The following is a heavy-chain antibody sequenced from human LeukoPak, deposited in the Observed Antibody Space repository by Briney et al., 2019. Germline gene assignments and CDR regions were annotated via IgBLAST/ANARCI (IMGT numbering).Heavy chain of an antibody. V-gene: IGHV3-30*03. CDR3: ASEGRRREANFRVFYSYGMDV. J-gene: IGHJ6*02. CDR1: GFTFSSYG. CDR2: ISYDGSNK. Sequence: GGSLRLSCAASGFTFSSYGMHCVRQAPGKGLEWVAVISYDGSNKYYADSVKGRFTVSRDNSKNTVFLEMNSLRGDDTAVYYCASEGRRREANFRVFYSYGMDVWGQRTTVTVS. D-gene: IGHD2-21*01.